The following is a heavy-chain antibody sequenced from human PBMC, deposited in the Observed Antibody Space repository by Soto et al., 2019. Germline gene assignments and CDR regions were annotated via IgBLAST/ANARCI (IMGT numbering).Heavy chain of an antibody. CDR3: AKDKWFCSGGNCHYYGLDV. CDR2: ISGSGGSI. D-gene: IGHD2-15*01. Sequence: GGSLRLSCAASGFSFSNYAMSWVRQPPGKGLEWVSGISGSGGSIDYADSVKGRFTISRDNSKNTLYLQMNSLRVEDTAEYYCAKDKWFCSGGNCHYYGLDVWGQGTTVTVSS. CDR1: GFSFSNYA. J-gene: IGHJ6*02. V-gene: IGHV3-23*01.